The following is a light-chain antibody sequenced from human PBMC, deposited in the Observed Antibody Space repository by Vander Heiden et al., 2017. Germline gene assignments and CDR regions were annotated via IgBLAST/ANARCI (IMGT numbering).Light chain of an antibody. CDR2: DAS. V-gene: IGKV1-33*01. CDR3: QQHDNLPMT. Sequence: DIQMTHSPSSLSASVGDRVTITCQASRDIYNYLNWYQQKPGRAPKLLIYDASNLEPGVPSRFSGSGSGTDFSFTITSLQPEDVATYFCQQHDNLPMTFGQGTRLEIK. CDR1: RDIYNY. J-gene: IGKJ5*01.